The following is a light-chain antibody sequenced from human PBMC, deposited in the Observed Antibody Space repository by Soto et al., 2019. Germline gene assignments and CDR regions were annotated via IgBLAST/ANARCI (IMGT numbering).Light chain of an antibody. V-gene: IGKV3-20*01. CDR2: GAS. CDR1: QSVSSKF. J-gene: IGKJ4*01. CDR3: QQYYSTLT. Sequence: EILLTQSPGTLSLSPGERATLSCRTSQSVSSKFLAWYQQKPGQAPRLLIYGASTRATGIPDRFSGSGSGTDFTLTISSLQAEDVAVYYCQQYYSTLTFGGGTKVEIK.